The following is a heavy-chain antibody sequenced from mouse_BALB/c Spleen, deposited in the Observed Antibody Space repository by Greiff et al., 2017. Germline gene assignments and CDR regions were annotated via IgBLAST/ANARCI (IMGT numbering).Heavy chain of an antibody. J-gene: IGHJ2*01. D-gene: IGHD4-1*01. CDR3: ARNWDPYYFDY. CDR2: IYPGDGDT. CDR1: GYAFSSSW. Sequence: VQLQQSGPELVKPGASVKISCKASGYAFSSSWMNWVKQRPGQGLEWIGRIYPGDGDTNYNGKFKGKATLTADKSSSTAYMQLSSLTSVDSAVYFCARNWDPYYFDYWGQGTTLTVSS. V-gene: IGHV1-82*01.